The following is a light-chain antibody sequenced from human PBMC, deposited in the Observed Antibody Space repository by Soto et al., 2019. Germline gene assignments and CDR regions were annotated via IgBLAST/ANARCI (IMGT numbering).Light chain of an antibody. J-gene: IGKJ4*01. CDR1: QGLSRK. CDR3: QQYHTWPIT. CDR2: GAS. Sequence: DIFMTQSAASRSVAPGERFTFSCRAVQGLSRKLAWYQHKPGQAPRLLISGASTGATGIPARFSGSGSGTEFTLTISSLQSEDCAIYYCQQYHTWPITFGGGPRWIS. V-gene: IGKV3-15*01.